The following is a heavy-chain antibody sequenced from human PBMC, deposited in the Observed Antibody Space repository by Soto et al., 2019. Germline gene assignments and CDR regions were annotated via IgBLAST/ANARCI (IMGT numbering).Heavy chain of an antibody. J-gene: IGHJ3*02. D-gene: IGHD3-16*01. V-gene: IGHV1-8*01. CDR2: MNPNSGNT. Sequence: QVQLVQSGAEVKKPGASVKVYCKAYGYTFTSYDINWVRQATGQGLEWMGWMNPNSGNTVYAQKFQGRVTMTSNTSRSTADIELSSLRSDDTAVYHCSRVLLLIDAPDAFDIWGHGKMV. CDR3: SRVLLLIDAPDAFDI. CDR1: GYTFTSYD.